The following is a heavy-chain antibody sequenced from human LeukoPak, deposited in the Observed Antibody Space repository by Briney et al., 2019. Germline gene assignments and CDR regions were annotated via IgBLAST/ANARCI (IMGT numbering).Heavy chain of an antibody. CDR3: ARRSSRAADFDY. Sequence: SETLSLTCTVSGGSISSYYRSWIRQPPGKGLEWIGSIYYSGTAYYNPSLESRVTISVDRSMHQFSLSLSSVTVADTAVYYCARRSSRAADFDYWGQGTLVTVSS. CDR1: GGSISSYY. V-gene: IGHV4-59*05. D-gene: IGHD6-25*01. J-gene: IGHJ4*02. CDR2: IYYSGTA.